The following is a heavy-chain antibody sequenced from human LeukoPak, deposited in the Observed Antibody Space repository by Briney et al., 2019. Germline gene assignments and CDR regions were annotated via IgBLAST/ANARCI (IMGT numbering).Heavy chain of an antibody. V-gene: IGHV3-23*01. Sequence: GGSLKLSCAASGFTFSSYGMSWVRQAPGNGLEWVSSISDSGGSTYYADSVKGRFTISRDNSKNTLYLQMNSLRAEDTAVYYCVKSSPPPFRYWGQGTLVAVSS. J-gene: IGHJ4*02. CDR1: GFTFSSYG. CDR2: ISDSGGST. CDR3: VKSSPPPFRY.